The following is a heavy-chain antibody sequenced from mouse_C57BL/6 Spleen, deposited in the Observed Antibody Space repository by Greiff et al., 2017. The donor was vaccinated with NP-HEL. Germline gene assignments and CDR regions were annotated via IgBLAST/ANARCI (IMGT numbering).Heavy chain of an antibody. J-gene: IGHJ2*01. CDR3: ARGDDGYYSGY. D-gene: IGHD2-3*01. CDR2: IYPRSGNT. Sequence: QVQLKESGAELARPGASVKLSCKASGYTFTSYGISWVKQRTGQGLEWIGEIYPRSGNTYYNEKFKGKATLTADKSSSTAYMELRSLTSEDSAVYFCARGDDGYYSGYWGQGTTLTVSS. V-gene: IGHV1-81*01. CDR1: GYTFTSYG.